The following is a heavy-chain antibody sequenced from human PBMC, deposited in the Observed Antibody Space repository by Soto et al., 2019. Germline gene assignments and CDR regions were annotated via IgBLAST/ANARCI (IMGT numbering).Heavy chain of an antibody. CDR3: AGDLSSDLAVAGTDAFDI. CDR2: ISAYNGNT. CDR1: GYTFTSYG. J-gene: IGHJ3*02. V-gene: IGHV1-18*01. D-gene: IGHD6-19*01. Sequence: ASVKVSCKASGYTFTSYGISWVRQAPGQGLEWMGWISAYNGNTNYAQKLQGRVTMTTDTSTSTAYMELRSLRSDDTAVYYCAGDLSSDLAVAGTDAFDIWGQGTMVTVSS.